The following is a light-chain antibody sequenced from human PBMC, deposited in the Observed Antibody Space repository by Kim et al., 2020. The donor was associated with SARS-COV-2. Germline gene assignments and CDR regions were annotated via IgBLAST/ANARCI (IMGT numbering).Light chain of an antibody. J-gene: IGKJ2*01. CDR1: QSVSSSY. CDR3: QQSGSSPPT. CDR2: GAS. Sequence: LSPEERATLSCRASQSVSSSYLAWYQQKPGQAPRLLIYGASSRATGIPDSFSGSGSGTDFTLTISRLEPEDFAVYYCQQSGSSPPTFGQGTKLEI. V-gene: IGKV3-20*01.